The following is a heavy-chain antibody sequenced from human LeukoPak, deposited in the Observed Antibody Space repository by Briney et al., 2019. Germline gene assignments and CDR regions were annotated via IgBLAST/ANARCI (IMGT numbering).Heavy chain of an antibody. Sequence: GGSLRLSCAASGFTFSSYSMSWFRHAPGKGLEWVSAISGSGGSTYYADSVKRRFTISRDNSNNTLYLQMNSLRAEDTAVYYCANGIAVAGLTEVYYYYGMDVWGQGTTVTVSS. D-gene: IGHD6-19*01. CDR3: ANGIAVAGLTEVYYYYGMDV. J-gene: IGHJ6*02. V-gene: IGHV3-23*01. CDR2: ISGSGGST. CDR1: GFTFSSYS.